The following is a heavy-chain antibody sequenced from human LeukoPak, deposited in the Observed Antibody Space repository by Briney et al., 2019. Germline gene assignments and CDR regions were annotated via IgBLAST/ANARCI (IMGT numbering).Heavy chain of an antibody. J-gene: IGHJ4*02. CDR2: IDSSGNA. CDR3: ARDRNWLQGGGTDY. CDR1: GGSINSYF. Sequence: SETLSLTCTVYGGSINSYFWSWSRQPAGKGLEWIGRIDSSGNANYNPSLRSRVIMSADTSKNHFSLKLSSVTAADTAVYYCARDRNWLQGGGTDYWGQGTLATVSS. V-gene: IGHV4-4*07. D-gene: IGHD5-24*01.